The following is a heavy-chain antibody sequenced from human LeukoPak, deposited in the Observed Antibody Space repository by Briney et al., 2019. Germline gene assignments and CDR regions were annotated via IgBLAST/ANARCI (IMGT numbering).Heavy chain of an antibody. CDR2: IYPGDSDT. CDR3: ARQTRDYYMDV. CDR1: GYTFITYD. Sequence: PRASVKVSCKASGYTFITYDINWVRQAPGQGLEWMGIIYPGDSDTRYSPSFQGQVTISADKSISTAYLQWSSLKASDTAMYYCARQTRDYYMDVWGKGTTVTVSS. J-gene: IGHJ6*03. V-gene: IGHV5-51*01.